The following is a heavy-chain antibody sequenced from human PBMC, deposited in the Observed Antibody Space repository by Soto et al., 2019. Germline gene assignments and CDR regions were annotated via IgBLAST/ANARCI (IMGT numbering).Heavy chain of an antibody. D-gene: IGHD2-2*01. CDR1: GYTFTSYA. J-gene: IGHJ6*02. CDR3: ARDRGYCSSTSCYLYGMDV. CDR2: INAGNGNT. V-gene: IGHV1-3*01. Sequence: GASVKVSCKASGYTFTSYAMHWVRQAPGQRLEWMGWINAGNGNTKYSQKFQGRVTITRDTSASTAYMELSSLRSEDTAVYYCARDRGYCSSTSCYLYGMDVWGQGTTVTVSS.